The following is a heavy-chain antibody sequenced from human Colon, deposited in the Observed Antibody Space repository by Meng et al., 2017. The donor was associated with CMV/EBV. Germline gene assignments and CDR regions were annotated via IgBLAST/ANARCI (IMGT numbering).Heavy chain of an antibody. CDR2: IKQDGSEK. J-gene: IGHJ5*02. CDR1: GFTFSSYW. Sequence: GESLKISCAASGFTFSSYWMSWVRQAPGKGLEWVANIKQDGSEKDYVDSVKGRFTASRDNARNSLYLQMNSLRAEDTAVYYCARGHGCSGGSCQGWFDPWGQGTLVTSPQ. CDR3: ARGHGCSGGSCQGWFDP. D-gene: IGHD2-15*01. V-gene: IGHV3-7*01.